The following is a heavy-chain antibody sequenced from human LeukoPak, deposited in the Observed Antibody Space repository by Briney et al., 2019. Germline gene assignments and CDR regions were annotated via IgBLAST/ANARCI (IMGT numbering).Heavy chain of an antibody. CDR3: AGLLVGGRDWFDP. Sequence: GESLKISCKGSGYTFTTYWIGWVRQMPGKGLEWMGRIDPSDSYTNYSPSFQGHVTISADKSISIAYLQWSSLKASDTAMYYCAGLLVGGRDWFDPWGQGTLVTVSS. J-gene: IGHJ5*02. V-gene: IGHV5-10-1*01. D-gene: IGHD3-16*01. CDR2: IDPSDSYT. CDR1: GYTFTTYW.